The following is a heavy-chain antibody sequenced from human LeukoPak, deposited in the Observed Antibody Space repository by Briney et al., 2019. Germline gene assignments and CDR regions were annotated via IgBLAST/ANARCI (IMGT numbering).Heavy chain of an antibody. CDR2: MNPNSGKQ. CDR3: ARAAGGTRNYYMDV. V-gene: IGHV1-8*01. Sequence: ASVKVSCKASGYTFRGNDATWVRKAIGQGFEWMGWMNPNSGKQGYEQKFQGRVTIIRNTSISTAYMELSSLRSEDTAVYYCARAAGGTRNYYMDVWGKGTTVTVSS. J-gene: IGHJ6*03. CDR1: GYTFRGND. D-gene: IGHD3-16*01.